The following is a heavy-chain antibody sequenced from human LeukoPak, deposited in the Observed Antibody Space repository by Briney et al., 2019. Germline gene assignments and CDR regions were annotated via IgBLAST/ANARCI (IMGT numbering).Heavy chain of an antibody. CDR3: ARGTGAASYYYYGMDV. V-gene: IGHV4-39*07. CDR2: IYYSGST. CDR1: GGSISSSSYY. J-gene: IGHJ6*02. D-gene: IGHD6-13*01. Sequence: SETLSLTCTVSGGSISSSSYYWGWIRQPPGKGLEWIGSIYYSGSTYYNPSLKSRVTISVDTSKNQFSLKLSSVTAADTAVYYCARGTGAASYYYYGMDVWGQGTTVTVSS.